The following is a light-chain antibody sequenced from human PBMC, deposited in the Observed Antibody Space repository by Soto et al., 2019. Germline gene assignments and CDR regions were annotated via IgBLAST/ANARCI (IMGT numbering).Light chain of an antibody. J-gene: IGKJ4*01. Sequence: EIVLTQSPGTLSLSPGERATLSCRASQSVRSTYLAWYQQKPGQAPRLLIYGASSRATGIPDRFSGSGSGTDFTLTISRLEPEDFATYYCQQFSNYPLTFGGGTKVEIK. V-gene: IGKV3-20*01. CDR3: QQFSNYPLT. CDR2: GAS. CDR1: QSVRSTY.